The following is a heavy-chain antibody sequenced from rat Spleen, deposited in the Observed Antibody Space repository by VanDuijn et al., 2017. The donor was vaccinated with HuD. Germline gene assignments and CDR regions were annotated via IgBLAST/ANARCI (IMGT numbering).Heavy chain of an antibody. CDR3: AADGTRVSRFAY. J-gene: IGHJ3*01. Sequence: EVQLVESGGGLVQPGRSMKLSCAASGFTFSNSYMAWVRQAPTKGLEWVASISPTGGSTNYRDSVKGRFTISRDNAKSTLYLQMDSLRSEDTATYYCAADGTRVSRFAYWGQGTLVTVSS. CDR2: ISPTGGST. D-gene: IGHD1-4*01. V-gene: IGHV5-25*01. CDR1: GFTFSNSY.